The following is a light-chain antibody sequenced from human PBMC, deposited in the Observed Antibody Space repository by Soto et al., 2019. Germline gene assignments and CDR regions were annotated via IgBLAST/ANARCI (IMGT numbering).Light chain of an antibody. J-gene: IGKJ4*01. CDR1: QGISSY. CDR3: QQYYSYPLT. CDR2: PAS. V-gene: IGKV1-8*01. Sequence: AIRVTQSPSSLSASTGVRVTITCRASQGISSYLAWYQQKPGKAPKLLIYPASTLQSGVPSRFSGSGSGTDFTLTISCLQSEDFATYYCQQYYSYPLTFGGGTKVEIK.